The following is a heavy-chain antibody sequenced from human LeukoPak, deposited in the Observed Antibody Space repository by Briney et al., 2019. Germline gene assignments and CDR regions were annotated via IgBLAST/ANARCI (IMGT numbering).Heavy chain of an antibody. V-gene: IGHV3-11*05. CDR1: GSSFSDYH. J-gene: IGHJ6*02. CDR2: IHTSSSFT. CDR3: ARDISAAERAMDV. D-gene: IGHD2-2*01. Sequence: GGSLRLSCAASGSSFSDYHMSWVRQAPGKGLEWISFIHTSSSFTNYADSVRGRFTISRDDAKNSLFLQMNSLRADDTAVYYCARDISAAERAMDVWGQGTTVTVSS.